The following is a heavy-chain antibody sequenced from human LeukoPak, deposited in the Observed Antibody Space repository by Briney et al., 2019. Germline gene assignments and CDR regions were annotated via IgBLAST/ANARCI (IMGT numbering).Heavy chain of an antibody. CDR3: ARDLSTGYYFDS. CDR2: ISRGGDYI. V-gene: IGHV3-21*01. D-gene: IGHD3-22*01. J-gene: IGHJ4*02. Sequence: GGSLRLSCAASGFTFSSYSMNCVRQAPEKGLEWVSSISRGGDYIYYADSVKGRFTISRDNAKNSLYLQMNSLRAEDTAVYYCARDLSTGYYFDSWGQGTLVTVSS. CDR1: GFTFSSYS.